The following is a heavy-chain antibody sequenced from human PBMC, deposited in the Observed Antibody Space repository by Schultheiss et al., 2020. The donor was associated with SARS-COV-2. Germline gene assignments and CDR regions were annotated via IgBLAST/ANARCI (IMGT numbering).Heavy chain of an antibody. CDR3: ALGDIVVVPAAMGLRRAFDI. J-gene: IGHJ3*02. V-gene: IGHV3-21*01. CDR1: GFTFSSYS. CDR2: ISSSSSYI. D-gene: IGHD2-2*01. Sequence: GGSLRLSCAASGFTFSSYSMNWVRQAPGKGLEWVSSISSSSSYIYYADSVKGRFTISRDNAKNSLYLQMNSLRAEDTAVYYCALGDIVVVPAAMGLRRAFDIWGQGTMVTVSS.